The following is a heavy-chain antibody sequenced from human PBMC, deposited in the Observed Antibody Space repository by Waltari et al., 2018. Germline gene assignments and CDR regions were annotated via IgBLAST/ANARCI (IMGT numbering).Heavy chain of an antibody. CDR2: MNAGNGNT. J-gene: IGHJ4*02. V-gene: IGHV1-3*01. Sequence: QVQLVQSGAEVKKPGASVKVSCKASGYTFTSYAMHWVRQAPGPRLEWMGWMNAGNGNTKYSQKFQGRVTITRDTSASTAYMELSSLRSEDTAVYYCARVRITAGIAAAGTGWGGFGYWGQGTLVTVSS. CDR1: GYTFTSYA. D-gene: IGHD6-13*01. CDR3: ARVRITAGIAAAGTGWGGFGY.